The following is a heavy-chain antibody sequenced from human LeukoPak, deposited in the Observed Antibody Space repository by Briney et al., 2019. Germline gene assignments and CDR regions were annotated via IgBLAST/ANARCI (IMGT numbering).Heavy chain of an antibody. Sequence: GGSLRLSCAASGFICSNYGMSWVRQAPGKGLEWVSGIRGNADTTYYADSVKGRFSIFRDNSKNMLYLQMNSLRVEDTAVYYCAKGHADSSGYYYFDSWGQGTLVTVPS. CDR1: GFICSNYG. J-gene: IGHJ4*02. CDR3: AKGHADSSGYYYFDS. V-gene: IGHV3-23*01. CDR2: IRGNADTT. D-gene: IGHD3-22*01.